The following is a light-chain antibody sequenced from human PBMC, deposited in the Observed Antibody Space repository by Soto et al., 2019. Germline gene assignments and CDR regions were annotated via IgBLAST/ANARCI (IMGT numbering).Light chain of an antibody. CDR3: QQYYSTPWT. Sequence: XVXXXSXDSLXVXLGERATINCKSSQSVLYSSNNKNYLAWYQQKPGQPPKLLIYWASTRESGVPDRFSGSGSGTDFTLTISSLQAEDVAVYYCQQYYSTPWTFGQGTKVEIK. V-gene: IGKV4-1*01. J-gene: IGKJ1*01. CDR1: QSVLYSSNNKNY. CDR2: WAS.